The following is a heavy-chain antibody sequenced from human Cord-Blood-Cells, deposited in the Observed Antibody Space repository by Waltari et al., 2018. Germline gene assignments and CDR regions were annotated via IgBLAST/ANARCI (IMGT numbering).Heavy chain of an antibody. J-gene: IGHJ2*01. D-gene: IGHD3-22*01. CDR3: AGYDRYFDL. Sequence: QVPLVQSGAEVKKPGASVMVSCKASGYTFTGDYMHWVRQAPGQGLEWIGWINPNSGGTNYAQKLQSRVTMTRDTSISTAYMELSRLISDDTAVYYCAGYDRYFDLWGRGALVTVSS. V-gene: IGHV1-2*02. CDR2: INPNSGGT. CDR1: GYTFTGDY.